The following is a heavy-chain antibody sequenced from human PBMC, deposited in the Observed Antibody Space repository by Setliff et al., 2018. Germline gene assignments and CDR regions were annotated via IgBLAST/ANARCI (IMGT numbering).Heavy chain of an antibody. CDR2: ISSTGDDI. V-gene: IGHV3-21*01. CDR3: FGAGTCSY. Sequence: GGSLRLSCAASGFSLNSFRMTWIRQPPGKGLEWVSSISSTGDDIYYADPVKGRFTISRDNAENSLYLQMNSLRTEDTAVYYCFGAGTCSYWGQGTLVTVSS. CDR1: GFSLNSFR. J-gene: IGHJ4*02. D-gene: IGHD3-10*01.